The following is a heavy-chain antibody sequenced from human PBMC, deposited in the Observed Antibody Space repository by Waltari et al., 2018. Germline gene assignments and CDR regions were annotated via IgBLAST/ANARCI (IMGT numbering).Heavy chain of an antibody. CDR1: GFTFSSYW. CDR3: ARDHYCSGGSCYSSDY. CDR2: IKQDGSEK. D-gene: IGHD2-15*01. Sequence: VQLVESGGGLVQPGGSLRLSCAASGFTFSSYWMSWVRQAPGKGLEWVANIKQDGSEKDYVDSVKGRFTISRDNAKNSLYLQMNSLRAEDTAVYYCARDHYCSGGSCYSSDYWGQGTLVTVSS. V-gene: IGHV3-7*01. J-gene: IGHJ4*02.